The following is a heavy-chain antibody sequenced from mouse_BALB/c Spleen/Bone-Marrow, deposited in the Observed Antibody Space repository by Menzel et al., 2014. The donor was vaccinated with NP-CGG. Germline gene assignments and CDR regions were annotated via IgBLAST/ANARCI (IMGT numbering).Heavy chain of an antibody. D-gene: IGHD2-4*01. V-gene: IGHV2-9*02. CDR3: AREGPTMITTDFDY. CDR2: IWAGGST. CDR1: GFSLTSYG. J-gene: IGHJ2*01. Sequence: VQRVESGPGLVAPSQSLSITCTVSGFSLTSYGVHWVRQPPGKGLEWLGVIWAGGSTNYNSALMSRLSISKDNYKSQVFLKLNSRQTDDTAMYYCAREGPTMITTDFDYWGQGTTLTVSS.